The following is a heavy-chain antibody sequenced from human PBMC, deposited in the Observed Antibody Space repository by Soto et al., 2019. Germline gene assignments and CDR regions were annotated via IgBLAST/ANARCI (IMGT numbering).Heavy chain of an antibody. D-gene: IGHD1-26*01. J-gene: IGHJ4*02. CDR2: INHSGST. CDR1: GGPFSAYY. CDR3: ARVSSGVGPDY. Sequence: KTSETLSLTCAVYGGPFSAYYWSWIRQPPGKGLEWIGEINHSGSTNYNPSLKSRVTISVDTSKNQFSLSLSSVTAADTAVYYCARVSSGVGPDYWGQGALVTVSS. V-gene: IGHV4-34*01.